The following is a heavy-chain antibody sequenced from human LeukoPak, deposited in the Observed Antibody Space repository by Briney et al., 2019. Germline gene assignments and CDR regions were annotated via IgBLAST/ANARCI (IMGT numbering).Heavy chain of an antibody. Sequence: GGSLRLSCAASGFTFSSYAMSWVRQAPGKGLEWVGRIKSKTDGGTTDYAAPVKGRFTISRDDSKNTLYLQMNSLKTEDTAVYYCTTVRIAAADQYYFDYWGQGTLVTVSS. V-gene: IGHV3-15*01. J-gene: IGHJ4*02. D-gene: IGHD6-13*01. CDR1: GFTFSSYA. CDR3: TTVRIAAADQYYFDY. CDR2: IKSKTDGGTT.